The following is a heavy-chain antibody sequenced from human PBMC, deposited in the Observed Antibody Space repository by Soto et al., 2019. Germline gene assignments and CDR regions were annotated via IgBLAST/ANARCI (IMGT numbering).Heavy chain of an antibody. D-gene: IGHD6-19*01. Sequence: EVQLVESGGGLIQPGGSLRLSCAASGFTVSSNYMNWVRQAPGKGLEWVSVIYSGGSTYYADSVKGRFTISRDNSKNTLYLQMNSLRAEDTAVYYCARGLRYSTGWYYFYYWGQRTLVTVSS. J-gene: IGHJ4*02. CDR1: GFTVSSNY. CDR2: IYSGGST. CDR3: ARGLRYSTGWYYFYY. V-gene: IGHV3-53*01.